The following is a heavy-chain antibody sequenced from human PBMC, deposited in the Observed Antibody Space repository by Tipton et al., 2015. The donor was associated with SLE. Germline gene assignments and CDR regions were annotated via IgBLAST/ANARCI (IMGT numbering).Heavy chain of an antibody. Sequence: RSLRLSCVASGFTLSNYGMHWVHQAPGKGLEWVAVIWFDGSNDHYADSVKGRFTISRDNMKNRLYLQMNNLSAEDTGVYYCARDAEYQLVFSLDSWGQGTQVTVSS. CDR2: IWFDGSND. V-gene: IGHV3-33*08. CDR3: ARDAEYQLVFSLDS. D-gene: IGHD2-2*01. J-gene: IGHJ5*01. CDR1: GFTLSNYG.